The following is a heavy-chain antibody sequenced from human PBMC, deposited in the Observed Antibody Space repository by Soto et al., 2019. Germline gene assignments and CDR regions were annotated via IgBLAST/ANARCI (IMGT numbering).Heavy chain of an antibody. J-gene: IGHJ5*02. D-gene: IGHD2-15*01. CDR3: AKTQGVVVGRAHWFDP. V-gene: IGHV3-23*01. CDR2: ISGSGGST. CDR1: GFTFSSYA. Sequence: EVQLLESGGGLVQPGGSLRLSCAASGFTFSSYAMSWVRQAPGKGLEWVSAISGSGGSTYYADSVKGRFTISRDNSKNTLYLQMNSLRAEDTAVYYCAKTQGVVVGRAHWFDPWGQGTLVTVSS.